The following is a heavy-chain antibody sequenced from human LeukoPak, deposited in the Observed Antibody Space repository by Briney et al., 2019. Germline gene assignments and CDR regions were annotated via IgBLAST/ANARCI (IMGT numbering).Heavy chain of an antibody. Sequence: GRSLRLSCAASGFTFDDYAMHWVRHAPGKGLEWVSGISWNSGSIGYADSVKGRFTISRDNAKNSLYLQMNSLRADDTAVYYCAKGDCSSTSCYDYWGQGTLVTVSS. J-gene: IGHJ4*02. D-gene: IGHD2-2*01. CDR2: ISWNSGSI. CDR3: AKGDCSSTSCYDY. CDR1: GFTFDDYA. V-gene: IGHV3-9*01.